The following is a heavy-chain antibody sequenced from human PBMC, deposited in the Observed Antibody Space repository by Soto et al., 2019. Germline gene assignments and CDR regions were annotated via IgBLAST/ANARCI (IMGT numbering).Heavy chain of an antibody. Sequence: QVQLQESGPGLVKPSQTLSLTCTVSGGSISSGDYYWSWIRQPPGQGLEWFGSIYYRGSTYHNPSLKSRVTISVDTSKNQCSLKLGSVTAADTAVYYCARARGKGKVDYYYYCMDVWGQGTTVTVSS. CDR1: GGSISSGDYY. D-gene: IGHD6-13*01. J-gene: IGHJ6*02. CDR2: IYYRGST. CDR3: ARARGKGKVDYYYYCMDV. V-gene: IGHV4-30-4*01.